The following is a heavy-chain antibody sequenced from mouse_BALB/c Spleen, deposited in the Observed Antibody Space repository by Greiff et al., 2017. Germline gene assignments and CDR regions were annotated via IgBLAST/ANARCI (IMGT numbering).Heavy chain of an antibody. Sequence: EVMLVESGGGLVKPGGSLKLSCAASGFTFSSYAMSWVRQTPEKRLEWVASISSGGSTYYPDSVKGRFTISRDNARNILYLQMSSLRSEDTAMYYCARAPLYGNYAMDYWGQGTSVTVSS. J-gene: IGHJ4*01. CDR2: ISSGGST. CDR1: GFTFSSYA. CDR3: ARAPLYGNYAMDY. D-gene: IGHD2-1*01. V-gene: IGHV5-6-5*01.